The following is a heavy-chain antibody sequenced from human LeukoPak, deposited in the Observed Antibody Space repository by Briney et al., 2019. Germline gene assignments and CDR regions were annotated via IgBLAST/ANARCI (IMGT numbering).Heavy chain of an antibody. Sequence: GGSLRLSCAASGFMFSKYAMHWVRQAPGKGLEWVAVISYDGSNKYYADSVKGRFTISRDNSKNTLYLQMNSLRAEDTAVYYCAISSSLDYWGQGTLVTVSS. D-gene: IGHD6-13*01. CDR3: AISSSLDY. CDR1: GFMFSKYA. V-gene: IGHV3-30-3*02. J-gene: IGHJ4*02. CDR2: ISYDGSNK.